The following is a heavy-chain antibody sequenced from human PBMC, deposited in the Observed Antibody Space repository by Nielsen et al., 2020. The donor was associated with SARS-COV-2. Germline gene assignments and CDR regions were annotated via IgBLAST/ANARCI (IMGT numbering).Heavy chain of an antibody. J-gene: IGHJ6*02. V-gene: IGHV4-61*02. Sequence: SCTVSGGSISSESFYWNWIRQPAGKGLEWIGRIYSSGSTNYNPSLRSRATISLDPPKSQFSLKLSSVTATDTAVYYCARGGHRELYVPYYYGMDVWGQGTTVTVSS. CDR2: IYSSGST. CDR3: ARGGHRELYVPYYYGMDV. D-gene: IGHD1-26*01. CDR1: GGSISSESFY.